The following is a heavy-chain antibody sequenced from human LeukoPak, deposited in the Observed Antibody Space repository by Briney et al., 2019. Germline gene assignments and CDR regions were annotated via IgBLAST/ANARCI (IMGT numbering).Heavy chain of an antibody. V-gene: IGHV4-4*02. Sequence: SETLSLTCAVSGGSISSSNWWSWVRQPPGKGLEWIGEMYPSGSTNYNPSLKSRVTISIDKSKNQFSLKLTSVSAADTAVYYCARGSGYSYGYPFDYWGQGTLVTVSS. CDR1: GGSISSSNW. CDR3: ARGSGYSYGYPFDY. D-gene: IGHD5-18*01. CDR2: MYPSGST. J-gene: IGHJ4*02.